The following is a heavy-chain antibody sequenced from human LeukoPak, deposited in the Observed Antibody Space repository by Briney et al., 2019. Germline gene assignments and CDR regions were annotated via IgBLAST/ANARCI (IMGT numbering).Heavy chain of an antibody. CDR3: ARIYSLHVLDY. Sequence: SETLSLTCTVSGGSISHYYWSWIRQRPGKGPEWIGYIYYSGTTNYNPSLKSRVTISVDTSKNQFSLKLSSVTAADTAVYYCARIYSLHVLDYWGQGTLVTVSS. D-gene: IGHD5-12*01. J-gene: IGHJ4*02. CDR2: IYYSGTT. V-gene: IGHV4-59*01. CDR1: GGSISHYY.